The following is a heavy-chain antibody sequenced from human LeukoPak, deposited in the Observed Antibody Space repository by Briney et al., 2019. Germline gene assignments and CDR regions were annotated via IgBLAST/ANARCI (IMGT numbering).Heavy chain of an antibody. V-gene: IGHV4-59*01. Sequence: SETLSLTCTVSGGSISSYYWSWIRQPPGKGLEWIGYIYYSGSTNYNPSLKSRVTISVDTSENQFSLKLSSVTAADTAVYYCARLDTAMVSHYGMDVWGQGTTVTVSS. CDR3: ARLDTAMVSHYGMDV. CDR2: IYYSGST. CDR1: GGSISSYY. D-gene: IGHD5-18*01. J-gene: IGHJ6*02.